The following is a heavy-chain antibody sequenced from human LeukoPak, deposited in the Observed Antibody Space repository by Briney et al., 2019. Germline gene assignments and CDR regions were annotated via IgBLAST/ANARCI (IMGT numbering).Heavy chain of an antibody. V-gene: IGHV4-30-2*01. Sequence: SETLSLTCAVSGGSISSGGYSWSWIRQPPGKGLEWIGYIYHSGSTYYNPSLKSRVTISVDRSKNQFSLKLSSVTAADTAVYYCAGSDYYDSSGYYSDWFDPWGQGTLVTVSS. J-gene: IGHJ5*02. CDR3: AGSDYYDSSGYYSDWFDP. CDR1: GGSISSGGYS. CDR2: IYHSGST. D-gene: IGHD3-22*01.